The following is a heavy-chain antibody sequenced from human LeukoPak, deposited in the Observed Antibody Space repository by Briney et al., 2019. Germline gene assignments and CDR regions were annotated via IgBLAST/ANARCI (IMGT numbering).Heavy chain of an antibody. D-gene: IGHD6-13*01. CDR2: ISYDGSNK. CDR3: ARDRGQQLVPKNIFDY. J-gene: IGHJ4*02. CDR1: GFTFSSYG. Sequence: HPGGSLRLSCAASGFTFSSYGMHWVRQAPGKGLEWVAVISYDGSNKYYADSVKGRFTISRDNSKNTLYLQMNSLRAEDTAVYYCARDRGQQLVPKNIFDYWGQGTLVTVSS. V-gene: IGHV3-30*03.